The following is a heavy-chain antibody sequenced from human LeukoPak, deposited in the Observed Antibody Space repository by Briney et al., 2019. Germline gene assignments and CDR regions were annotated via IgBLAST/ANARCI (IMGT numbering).Heavy chain of an antibody. J-gene: IGHJ4*02. CDR1: GYTFTNYG. D-gene: IGHD3-22*01. CDR3: ARDWSPRHYYDTSDYHGAAYY. V-gene: IGHV1-18*04. CDR2: ISGYNGYT. Sequence: ASVKVSCKASGYTFTNYGFSWVRQAPGQGLEWMRWISGYNGYTKYAQKFQDRVTMTTDTSTSTAYMELRSLRSDDTALYYCARDWSPRHYYDTSDYHGAAYYWGQGTLVTVSS.